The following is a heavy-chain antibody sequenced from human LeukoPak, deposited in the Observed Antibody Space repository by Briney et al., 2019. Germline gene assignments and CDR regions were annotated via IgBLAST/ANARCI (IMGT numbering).Heavy chain of an antibody. Sequence: SETLSLTCAVYGGSFSGYYWSWIRQPPGKGLEWIGEINHSGSTNYNPSLKSRVTISVDTSKNQFSLKLSSVTAADTAVYYCARDPRSGWYAGGAFDIWGQGTMVTVSS. CDR3: ARDPRSGWYAGGAFDI. J-gene: IGHJ3*02. D-gene: IGHD6-19*01. V-gene: IGHV4-34*01. CDR1: GGSFSGYY. CDR2: INHSGST.